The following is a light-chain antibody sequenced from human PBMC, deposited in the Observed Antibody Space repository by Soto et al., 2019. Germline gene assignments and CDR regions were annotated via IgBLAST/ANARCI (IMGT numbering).Light chain of an antibody. Sequence: VLSQTPLSLSVTPGQPASISCRSNQSLLHTDGKDHLYWFLQKPGQHTQLLIYEVSNRFAGVTERFSCSGSGTDFTLKISRLEAEDVGVYHCMKSTYFPLTFGGGTKVEIK. J-gene: IGKJ4*01. CDR3: MKSTYFPLT. CDR1: QSLLHTDGKDH. CDR2: EVS. V-gene: IGKV2D-29*01.